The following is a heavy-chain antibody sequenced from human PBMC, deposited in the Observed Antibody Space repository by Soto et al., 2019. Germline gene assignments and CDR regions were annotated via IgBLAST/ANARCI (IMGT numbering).Heavy chain of an antibody. J-gene: IGHJ6*02. Sequence: ASVKVSCKVSGYTLTELSMHWVRQAPGKGLEWMGGFDPEDGETIYAQKFQGRVTMTEDTSTDTAYMELSSLRSEDTAVYYRATGDSSSWYRFDYYYYGMDVWGQGTTVTVSS. CDR2: FDPEDGET. V-gene: IGHV1-24*01. D-gene: IGHD6-13*01. CDR3: ATGDSSSWYRFDYYYYGMDV. CDR1: GYTLTELS.